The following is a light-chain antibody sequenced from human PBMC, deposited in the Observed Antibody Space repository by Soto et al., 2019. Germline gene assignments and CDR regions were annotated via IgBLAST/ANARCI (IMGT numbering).Light chain of an antibody. Sequence: EIVLTQSPGTLSLSPGERATLSCRASQSVSTNYLAWYQQKPGQAPKVLIYRASSRATGVPDRFGGSGSGTDFTLTITRLEPEDFAVYYFQQYGSSPLTFGGGTKVEIK. CDR3: QQYGSSPLT. J-gene: IGKJ4*01. V-gene: IGKV3-20*01. CDR1: QSVSTNY. CDR2: RAS.